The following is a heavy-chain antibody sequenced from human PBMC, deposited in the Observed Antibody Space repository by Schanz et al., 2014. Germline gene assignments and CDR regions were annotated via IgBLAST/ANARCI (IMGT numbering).Heavy chain of an antibody. CDR2: MYINSGST. CDR3: ARDKGGYYPFDY. V-gene: IGHV3-66*01. D-gene: IGHD3-3*01. Sequence: VQLVESGGALVQPGGSLRLSCSASGFTFSDHWMSWVRQAPGKGLEWISSMYINSGSTQYADSVKGRFIISRDSSKNTLFLQMNSLRAEDTAVYYCARDKGGYYPFDYWGQGTLVTVSS. J-gene: IGHJ4*02. CDR1: GFTFSDHW.